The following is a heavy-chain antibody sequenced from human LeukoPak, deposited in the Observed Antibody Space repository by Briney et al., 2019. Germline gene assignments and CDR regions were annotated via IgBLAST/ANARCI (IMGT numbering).Heavy chain of an antibody. CDR1: GGSICVYY. V-gene: IGHV4-59*01. CDR2: IFYSATT. J-gene: IGHJ4*02. D-gene: IGHD7-27*01. CDR3: AIDKHPGDY. Sequence: SETLSLTCTVSGGSICVYYVGWVRQPPGEGLEWIGYIFYSATTTHNPSLKSPVTMSIDTHKNQFSLNVSSVTAADTAVYYCAIDKHPGDYWGQGTLVTVSS.